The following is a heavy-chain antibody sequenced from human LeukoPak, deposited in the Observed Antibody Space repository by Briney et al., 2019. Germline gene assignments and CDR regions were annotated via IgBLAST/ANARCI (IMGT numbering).Heavy chain of an antibody. CDR1: GITFSRFW. J-gene: IGHJ4*02. Sequence: GGSLRLSCAASGITFSRFWMSWVRQAPGKGLQWVANIKQDGSEKYYVDSVKGRFTISRDNAKNSLYLQMNSLRAEDTAVYYCARDKLALLDYWGQGTLVTVSS. V-gene: IGHV3-7*03. CDR2: IKQDGSEK. D-gene: IGHD1-26*01. CDR3: ARDKLALLDY.